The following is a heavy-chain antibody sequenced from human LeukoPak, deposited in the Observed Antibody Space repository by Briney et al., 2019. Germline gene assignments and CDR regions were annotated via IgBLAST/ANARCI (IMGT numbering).Heavy chain of an antibody. D-gene: IGHD3-3*01. CDR2: IKQDGSEK. J-gene: IGHJ4*02. CDR1: GFSFSSYD. V-gene: IGHV3-7*01. CDR3: ARESRTIFGVVRYYFDF. Sequence: GGSLRLSCAASGFSFSSYDMHWVRQAPGKGLEWVANIKQDGSEKYYVDSVKGRFTISRDNAKNSLYLQMNSLRAEDTAVYYCARESRTIFGVVRYYFDFWGQGTLVTVSS.